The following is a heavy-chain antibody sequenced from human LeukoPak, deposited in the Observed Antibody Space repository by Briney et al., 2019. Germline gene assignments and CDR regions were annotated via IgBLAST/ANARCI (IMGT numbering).Heavy chain of an antibody. D-gene: IGHD1-26*01. Sequence: GGSLRLSCAASGFTFSSSGMHWVRQAPGKGLEWLAVISNDGSNRYYADSVKGRFTISRDNPKNTLYLEMNSLRAEDTAVYYCAKRGGSYFDYWGQGTLVTVSS. CDR3: AKRGGSYFDY. CDR2: ISNDGSNR. J-gene: IGHJ4*02. CDR1: GFTFSSSG. V-gene: IGHV3-30*18.